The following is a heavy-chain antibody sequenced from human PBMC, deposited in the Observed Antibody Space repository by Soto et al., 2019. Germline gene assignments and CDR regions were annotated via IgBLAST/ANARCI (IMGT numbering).Heavy chain of an antibody. J-gene: IGHJ5*02. CDR3: ARGLSAIVH. D-gene: IGHD5-18*01. CDR1: VVSISSSSYY. Sequence: PSETLSLTCTVSVVSISSSSYYWGWFRQPPGKGLEWIGEINHSGSTNYNPSLKSRVTISVDTSKNQFSLKLSSVTAADTAVYYCARGLSAIVHWGQGTLVTVSS. CDR2: INHSGST. V-gene: IGHV4-39*07.